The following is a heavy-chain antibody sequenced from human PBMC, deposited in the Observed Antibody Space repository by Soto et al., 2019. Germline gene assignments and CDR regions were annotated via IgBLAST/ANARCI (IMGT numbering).Heavy chain of an antibody. CDR1: GYTFTSYG. D-gene: IGHD3-10*01. V-gene: IGHV1-18*01. CDR2: ISAYNGNT. J-gene: IGHJ6*02. Sequence: QVQLVQSGAEVKKPGASVKVSCKASGYTFTSYGISWVRQAPGQGLEWMGWISAYNGNTNYAQKLQGRVTMTTDTPTSTANMAVRSLRSDDTAVYYCASNYLYYYGSGNTNCYGMDVGGQGTSVTVSS. CDR3: ASNYLYYYGSGNTNCYGMDV.